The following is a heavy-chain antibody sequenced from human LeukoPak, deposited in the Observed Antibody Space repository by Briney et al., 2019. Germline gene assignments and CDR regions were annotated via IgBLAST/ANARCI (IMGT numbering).Heavy chain of an antibody. Sequence: GGSLRLACSASAFTFSGYRIGSVRQAPGKGVGCVANIKQYGSEKYYVDSVKGRFTIHRDNAKNSLYLQMNSLRAEDTAVYYCARDSTIFGVVDAFDIWGQGTMVTVSS. CDR1: AFTFSGYR. CDR3: ARDSTIFGVVDAFDI. V-gene: IGHV3-7*01. J-gene: IGHJ3*02. D-gene: IGHD3-3*01. CDR2: IKQYGSEK.